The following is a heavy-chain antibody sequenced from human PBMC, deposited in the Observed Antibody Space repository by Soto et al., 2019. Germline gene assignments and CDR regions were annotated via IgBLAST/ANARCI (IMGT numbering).Heavy chain of an antibody. D-gene: IGHD4-17*01. CDR1: GFTFSSYA. V-gene: IGHV3-23*01. CDR3: AKAKYALRDFDY. CDR2: ISGSGGST. Sequence: PGGSLRLSCAASGFTFSSYAMSWVRQAPGKGLEWVSAISGSGGSTYYADSVKGRFTIYRDNSKNTLYLQMNSLRAEDTAVYYCAKAKYALRDFDYWGQGTLVTVSS. J-gene: IGHJ4*02.